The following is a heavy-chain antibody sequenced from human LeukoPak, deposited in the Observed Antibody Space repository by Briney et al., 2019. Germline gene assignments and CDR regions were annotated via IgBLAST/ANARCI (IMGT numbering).Heavy chain of an antibody. CDR2: IRGSDGST. CDR3: AKDVYGDYGGLDY. V-gene: IGHV3-23*01. CDR1: GFPFSTYA. Sequence: QAGGSLRLSCAASGFPFSTYAMSWVRPAPGKGLEWVSSIRGSDGSTHYADSVKGRFAISRDNSKNTLYLQMNSLRAEDTAVYYCAKDVYGDYGGLDYWGQGTLVTVSS. J-gene: IGHJ4*02. D-gene: IGHD4-17*01.